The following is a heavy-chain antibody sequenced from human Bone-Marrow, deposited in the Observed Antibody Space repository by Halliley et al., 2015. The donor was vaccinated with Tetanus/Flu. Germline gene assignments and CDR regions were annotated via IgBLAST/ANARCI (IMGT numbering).Heavy chain of an antibody. V-gene: IGHV3-30*03. J-gene: IGHJ6*02. CDR2: ISYDGANT. CDR3: ARDLRSTPKYYYAMGV. Sequence: ISYDGANTYYADSVKGRFTISRDNSKNTLSLQMNSLRAEDTAVYFCARDLRSTPKYYYAMGVWGQGTTVTVPS.